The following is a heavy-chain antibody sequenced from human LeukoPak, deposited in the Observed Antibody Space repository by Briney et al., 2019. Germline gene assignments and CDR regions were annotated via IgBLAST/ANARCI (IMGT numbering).Heavy chain of an antibody. CDR3: ARERYCSGGSCYSGGGYYGMDV. D-gene: IGHD2-15*01. Sequence: ASVKVSCKASGYTFTGYYMHWVRQAPGQGLEWMGWINPNSGGTNYARKFQGRVTMTRDTSISTAYMELSRLRSDDTAVYYCARERYCSGGSCYSGGGYYGMDVWGQGTTVAVSS. V-gene: IGHV1-2*02. J-gene: IGHJ6*02. CDR1: GYTFTGYY. CDR2: INPNSGGT.